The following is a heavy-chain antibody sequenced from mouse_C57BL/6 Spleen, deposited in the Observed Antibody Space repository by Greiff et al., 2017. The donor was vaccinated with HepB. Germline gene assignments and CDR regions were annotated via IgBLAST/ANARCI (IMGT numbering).Heavy chain of an antibody. Sequence: EVQLQQSGPELVKPGASVKISCKASGYTFTDYYMNWVKQSHGKSLEWIGDINPNNGGTSYNQKFKGKATLTVDKSSSTAYMELRSLTSEDSAVYYCARWELAYAMDYWGQGTSVTVSS. D-gene: IGHD4-1*01. J-gene: IGHJ4*01. CDR2: INPNNGGT. CDR1: GYTFTDYY. V-gene: IGHV1-26*01. CDR3: ARWELAYAMDY.